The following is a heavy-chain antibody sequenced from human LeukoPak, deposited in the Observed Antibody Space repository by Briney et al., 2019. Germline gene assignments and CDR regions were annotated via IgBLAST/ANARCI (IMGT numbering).Heavy chain of an antibody. CDR2: ISGSGGST. J-gene: IGHJ3*02. V-gene: IGHV3-23*01. D-gene: IGHD6-13*01. Sequence: GRSLRLSCAASGFTFSSYAMSWVRQAPGKGLEWVSAISGSGGSTYYADSVKGRFTISRDNSKNTLHLQMNSLRAEDTAVYYCAKSIFIAAAGFDAFDIWGQGTMVTVSS. CDR1: GFTFSSYA. CDR3: AKSIFIAAAGFDAFDI.